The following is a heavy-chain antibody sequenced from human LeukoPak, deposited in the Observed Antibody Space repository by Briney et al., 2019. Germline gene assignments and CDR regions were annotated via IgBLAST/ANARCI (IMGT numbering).Heavy chain of an antibody. CDR1: GFTFSSYW. D-gene: IGHD1-26*01. CDR3: ARVTSGSYYEYFDY. Sequence: GGSLRLSCAASGFTFSSYWMSWVRQAPGKGLVWVSRINSDGSSTSYADSVKGRFTISRDNAKNTLYLQMNSLRAEDTAVYYCARVTSGSYYEYFDYWGQGTLVTVSS. V-gene: IGHV3-74*01. J-gene: IGHJ4*02. CDR2: INSDGSST.